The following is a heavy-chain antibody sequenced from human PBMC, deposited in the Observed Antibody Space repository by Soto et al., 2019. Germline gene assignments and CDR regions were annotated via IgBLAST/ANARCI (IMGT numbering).Heavy chain of an antibody. CDR3: ARGWGRIFDY. Sequence: QVQLQQWGAGLLKPSETLSLPCAVYGGSFSGYYWSWICQPPGKGLEWIGEINHSGSTNYNPSLQSRVTSSVDTSKNQFSLKLSSVTAADTAVYYCARGWGRIFDYWGQGTLVTVSS. D-gene: IGHD7-27*01. J-gene: IGHJ4*02. CDR1: GGSFSGYY. CDR2: INHSGST. V-gene: IGHV4-34*01.